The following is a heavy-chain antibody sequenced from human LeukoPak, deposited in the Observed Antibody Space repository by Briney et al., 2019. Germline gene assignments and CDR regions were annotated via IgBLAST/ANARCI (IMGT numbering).Heavy chain of an antibody. CDR3: ARGWWGSYYNVRLGNYFDY. D-gene: IGHD3-10*01. CDR1: GGSISSSNW. Sequence: SETLSLTCAVSGGSISSSNWWSWVRQPPGKGLEWIGEIYHSGSTNYNPSLKSRVTISVDKSKNQFSLKLSSVTAADTAVYYCARGWWGSYYNVRLGNYFDYWGQGTLVTVSS. J-gene: IGHJ4*02. CDR2: IYHSGST. V-gene: IGHV4-4*02.